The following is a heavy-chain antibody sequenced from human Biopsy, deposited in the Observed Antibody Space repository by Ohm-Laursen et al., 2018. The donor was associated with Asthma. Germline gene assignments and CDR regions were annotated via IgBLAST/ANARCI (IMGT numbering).Heavy chain of an antibody. CDR2: IYSGGGT. CDR3: AREGVAGTHIED. Sequence: SLRLSCAASGFTVSANGMSWVRQPPGKGLAWVSVIYSGGGTYYADSVQGRVTISRDNSKNTLSLQMNSLTAEDTAVYYCAREGVAGTHIEDWGQGTLVTVSS. D-gene: IGHD6-19*01. V-gene: IGHV3-53*05. CDR1: GFTVSANG. J-gene: IGHJ4*02.